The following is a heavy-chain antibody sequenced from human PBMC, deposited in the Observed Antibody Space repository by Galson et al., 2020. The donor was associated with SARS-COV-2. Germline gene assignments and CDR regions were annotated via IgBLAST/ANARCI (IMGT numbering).Heavy chain of an antibody. D-gene: IGHD6-19*01. CDR3: AKGSWYSSGWYFDY. CDR2: ISGSGGST. CDR1: GFTFSNSA. J-gene: IGHJ4*02. V-gene: IGHV3-23*01. Sequence: TGGSLRLSCAASGFTFSNSAMSWVHQAPGKGLEWVSTISGSGGSTYYADSVKGRVTISRDNSNNTLYLQMNSLRAEDTAVYYCAKGSWYSSGWYFDYWGQGTLVTVSS.